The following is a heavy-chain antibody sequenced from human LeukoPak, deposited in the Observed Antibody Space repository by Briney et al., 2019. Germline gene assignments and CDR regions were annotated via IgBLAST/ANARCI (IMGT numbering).Heavy chain of an antibody. CDR2: LSHDGSDK. J-gene: IGHJ3*02. CDR3: AREGVQTTVDAFDI. V-gene: IGHV3-30*14. CDR1: GFTLKIYP. D-gene: IGHD4-17*01. Sequence: PGGSLRLSCAASGFTLKIYPMHWVRQAPGKGLEWLSVLSHDGSDKNNVDSVKGRFIISRDNSKNTIYLQLNSLRPEDTAMYYCAREGVQTTVDAFDIWALGTMVIVSS.